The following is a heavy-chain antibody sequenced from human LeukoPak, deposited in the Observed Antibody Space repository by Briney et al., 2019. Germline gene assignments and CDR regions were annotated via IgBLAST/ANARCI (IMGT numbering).Heavy chain of an antibody. CDR2: ISYDGSNK. D-gene: IGHD6-13*01. J-gene: IGHJ5*02. Sequence: GGSLRLSCAASEFTFSSYSMNWVRQAPGKGLEWVAVISYDGSNKYYADSVKGRFTISRDNSKNTLYLQMNSLRAEDTAVYYCARVGGPSSWHQNWFDPWGQGTLVTVSS. CDR3: ARVGGPSSWHQNWFDP. V-gene: IGHV3-30*03. CDR1: EFTFSSYS.